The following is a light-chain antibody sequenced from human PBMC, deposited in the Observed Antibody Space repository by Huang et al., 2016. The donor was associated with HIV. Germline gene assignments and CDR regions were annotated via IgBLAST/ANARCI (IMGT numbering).Light chain of an antibody. J-gene: IGKJ4*01. CDR3: QQRSSSLT. V-gene: IGKV3-11*01. Sequence: IVLTQSPATLSLSPGERATLSCRASQSLNKFLAWYQQKPGQAPRLLIYNATDRATGVPARFSGGGSGTDFTLTITDLKAEDFAIYYRQQRSSSLTFGRGTKVEIK. CDR1: QSLNKF. CDR2: NAT.